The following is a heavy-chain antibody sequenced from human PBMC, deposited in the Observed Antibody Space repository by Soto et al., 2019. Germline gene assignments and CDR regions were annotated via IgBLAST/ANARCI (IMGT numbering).Heavy chain of an antibody. J-gene: IGHJ4*02. V-gene: IGHV4-34*01. CDR3: ARGLFSGTSYSGGWDFFDY. D-gene: IGHD3-10*01. Sequence: QVQLQQWGAGLLKPSETLSLTCAVHGGSFSGYSWTWIRQSPGKGLEWIGQINGAGSAIYHPSLKSPVTTALGTSNNEFFLDLSSVTAADTAIYYCARGLFSGTSYSGGWDFFDYWGQGTLVTVSS. CDR1: GGSFSGYS. CDR2: INGAGSA.